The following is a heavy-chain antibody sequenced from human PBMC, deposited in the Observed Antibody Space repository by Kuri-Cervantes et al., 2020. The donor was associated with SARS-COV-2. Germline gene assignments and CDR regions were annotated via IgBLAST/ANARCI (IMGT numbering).Heavy chain of an antibody. CDR3: TSRRSSGYYYPEHFDY. CDR1: GFTFGGYA. D-gene: IGHD3-22*01. CDR2: IRSKAYGGTT. J-gene: IGHJ4*02. V-gene: IGHV3-49*04. Sequence: GGSLRLSCTASGFTFGGYAMSWVRQAPGKGLEWVGFIRSKAYGGTTEYAASVKGRFTISRDDSKSIAYLQMNSLKTEDTAVYYCTSRRSSGYYYPEHFDYWGQGTLVTVSS.